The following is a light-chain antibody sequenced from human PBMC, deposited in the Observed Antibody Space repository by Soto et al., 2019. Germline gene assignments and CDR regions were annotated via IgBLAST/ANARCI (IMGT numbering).Light chain of an antibody. CDR1: SSDVGGYNY. CDR2: DVS. Sequence: QSVLTQPASVSGSPGQSIPISCTGTSSDVGGYNYVYWYQQHPGKAPKLMIYDVSNRPSGVSNRFSGSKSGNTASLTISGLQAEDEADYYCSSYTSSSTLVVFGGGTKLTVL. V-gene: IGLV2-14*01. CDR3: SSYTSSSTLVV. J-gene: IGLJ2*01.